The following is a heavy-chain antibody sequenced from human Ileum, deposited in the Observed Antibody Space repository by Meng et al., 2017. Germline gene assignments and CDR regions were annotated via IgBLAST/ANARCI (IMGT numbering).Heavy chain of an antibody. CDR1: VVSLSGFY. V-gene: IGHV4-34*12. J-gene: IGHJ5*01. Sequence: VQFSQWGAGLLEPSLTLSMTCAGFVVSLSGFYWSRLPPPTGKGLGWIGYSIHSGSTNYTPPFRRRATILEDTSKNLLSLKLSSVTAADTVGYYCTNGGAWSGSWGQETLVTVSS. CDR2: SIHSGST. D-gene: IGHD3-16*01. CDR3: TNGGAWSGS.